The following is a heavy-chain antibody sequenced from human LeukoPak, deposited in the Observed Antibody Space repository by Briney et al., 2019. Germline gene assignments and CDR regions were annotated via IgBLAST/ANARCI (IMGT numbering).Heavy chain of an antibody. CDR3: ASLDYPFDY. J-gene: IGHJ4*02. CDR1: GFTFDDYG. Sequence: GGSLRLSCVASGFTFDDYGISWVRQAPGKGLEWVSYISSSGSTIYYADSVKGRFTIPRDNAKNSLYLQMNSLRAEDTAVYYCASLDYPFDYWGQGTLVTVSS. V-gene: IGHV3-48*03. CDR2: ISSSGSTI. D-gene: IGHD5-12*01.